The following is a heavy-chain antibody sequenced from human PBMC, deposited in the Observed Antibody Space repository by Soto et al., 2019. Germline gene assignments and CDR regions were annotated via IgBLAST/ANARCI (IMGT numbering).Heavy chain of an antibody. D-gene: IGHD5-18*01. V-gene: IGHV3-23*01. CDR3: AKGGYTSYYDY. CDR1: FRSYA. CDR2: IRASGDTT. J-gene: IGHJ4*02. Sequence: FRSYAMTWVRPAPGKGLEWVSTIRASGDTTFYADSVKGRITISRDNSKNTVYLQMNPLAAEDTAVYFCAKGGYTSYYDYWGQGILITVSS.